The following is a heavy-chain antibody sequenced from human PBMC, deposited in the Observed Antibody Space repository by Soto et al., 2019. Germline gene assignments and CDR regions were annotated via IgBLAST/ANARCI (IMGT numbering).Heavy chain of an antibody. J-gene: IGHJ4*02. D-gene: IGHD1-26*01. CDR2: IKNKANSYST. CDR1: GFTFSAHY. Sequence: EVQLVESGGGLVQPGGSLRLSCAASGFTFSAHYMDWVRQAPGKGLEWVGRIKNKANSYSTEYAASVEGRFTISREDSQNSLYLQMNSLKTEDTAVYYCARVSLVGPSGGRYFDYLCQGAQGAVSS. V-gene: IGHV3-72*01. CDR3: ARVSLVGPSGGRYFDY.